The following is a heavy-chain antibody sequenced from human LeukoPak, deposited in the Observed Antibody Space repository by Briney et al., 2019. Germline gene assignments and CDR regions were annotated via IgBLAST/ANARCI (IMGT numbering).Heavy chain of an antibody. Sequence: SETLSLTCAVYGVSFTGYYWSWIRQSPGKRLQWIAEVNHRGDTNYNPSVKGRVTISVDTSKNQFSLKVTSLTAADTAVYYCARGPTISETGYFDYWGQGTLVTVSS. CDR2: VNHRGDT. CDR1: GVSFTGYY. J-gene: IGHJ4*03. V-gene: IGHV4-34*01. CDR3: ARGPTISETGYFDY. D-gene: IGHD1-1*01.